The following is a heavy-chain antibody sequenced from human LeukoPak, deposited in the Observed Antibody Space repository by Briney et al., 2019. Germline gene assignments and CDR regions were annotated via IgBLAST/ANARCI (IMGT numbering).Heavy chain of an antibody. D-gene: IGHD3-22*01. Sequence: ASVKVSCKASGYTFTSYAMHWVRQAPGQRLEWMGWINAGKGNTKYSQKFQGRVTITRDTSASTAYMELSSLRSEDTAVYYCAREKYYYDSPAHYWGQGTLVTVSS. CDR2: INAGKGNT. V-gene: IGHV1-3*01. J-gene: IGHJ4*02. CDR3: AREKYYYDSPAHY. CDR1: GYTFTSYA.